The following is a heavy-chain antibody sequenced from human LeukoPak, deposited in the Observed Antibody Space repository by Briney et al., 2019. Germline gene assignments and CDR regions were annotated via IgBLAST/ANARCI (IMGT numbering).Heavy chain of an antibody. CDR2: IDWDDDK. CDR3: ARIGYYYDSTALDY. CDR1: GFSLSTSGMC. V-gene: IGHV2-70*11. D-gene: IGHD3-22*01. J-gene: IGHJ4*02. Sequence: SGPALVKPTQTLTLTCTFSGFSLSTSGMCVSWIRKPPGKALEWLARIDWDDDKYYSTSLKTRLTISKDTSKNQVVLTMTNMDPVDTATYYCARIGYYYDSTALDYWGQGTLVTVSS.